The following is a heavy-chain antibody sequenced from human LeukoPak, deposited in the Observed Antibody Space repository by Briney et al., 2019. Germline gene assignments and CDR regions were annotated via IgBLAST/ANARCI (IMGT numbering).Heavy chain of an antibody. J-gene: IGHJ4*02. CDR3: ARETLIQLWLPFDY. V-gene: IGHV4-34*01. CDR2: INHSGST. CDR1: GGSFSGYY. D-gene: IGHD5-18*01. Sequence: PSETLSLTCAVYGGSFSGYYWSWIRQPPGKGLEWIGEINHSGSTNYNPSLKSRVTISVDTSKNQFSLKPSSVTAADTAVYYCARETLIQLWLPFDYWGQGTLVTVSS.